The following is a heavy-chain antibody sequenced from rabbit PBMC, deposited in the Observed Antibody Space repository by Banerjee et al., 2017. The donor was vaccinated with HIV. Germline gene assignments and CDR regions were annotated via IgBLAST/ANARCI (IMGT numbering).Heavy chain of an antibody. CDR1: GFDFSSIA. J-gene: IGHJ3*01. Sequence: QEQLVESGGGLVQPEGSLTLTCKASGFDFSSIAMCWVRQAPGKGPEWIACIYNGSGSTYYASWVNGRFTISRSTSLNTVTLQMTSLTAADTATYFCARDLSSSGWSDFALWGQGTLVTVS. CDR2: IYNGSGST. V-gene: IGHV1S47*01. D-gene: IGHD4-1*01. CDR3: ARDLSSSGWSDFAL.